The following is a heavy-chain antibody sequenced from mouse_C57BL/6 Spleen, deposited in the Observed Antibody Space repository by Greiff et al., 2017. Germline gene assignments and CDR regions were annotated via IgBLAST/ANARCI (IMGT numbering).Heavy chain of an antibody. Sequence: EVKLMESGAELVRPGASVKLSCTASGFNIKDDYMHWVKQRPEQGLEWIGWIDPENGDTEYASKFQGKATITADTSSNTAYLQLSSLTSEDTAVYYCTHKGYYFDYWGQGTTLTVSS. CDR3: THKGYYFDY. CDR1: GFNIKDDY. J-gene: IGHJ2*01. V-gene: IGHV14-4*01. CDR2: IDPENGDT.